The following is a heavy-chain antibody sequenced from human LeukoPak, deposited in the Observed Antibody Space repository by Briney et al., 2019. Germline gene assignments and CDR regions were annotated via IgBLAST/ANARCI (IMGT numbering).Heavy chain of an antibody. J-gene: IGHJ5*02. D-gene: IGHD3-16*01. CDR3: GKEGGA. CDR2: IGGRGGST. Sequence: GGSLRLSCAASGFTFSSYWMHWVRQAPGKGLVWVSAIGGRGGSTYYADSLGGRFTISRDNSKDMLYLQMNSLKVEDTATYYCGKEGGAWGQGTKVTVSS. CDR1: GFTFSSYW. V-gene: IGHV3-23*01.